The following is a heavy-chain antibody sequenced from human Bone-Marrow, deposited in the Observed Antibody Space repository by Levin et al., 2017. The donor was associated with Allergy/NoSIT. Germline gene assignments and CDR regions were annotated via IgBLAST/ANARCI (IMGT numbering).Heavy chain of an antibody. J-gene: IGHJ3*02. CDR3: ARWYCSSTGCYVADAFDI. D-gene: IGHD2-2*01. CDR1: GGTFSSYA. V-gene: IGHV1-69*06. CDR2: IIPIFGTA. Sequence: KISCKASGGTFSSYAISWVRQAPGQGLEWMGGIIPIFGTANYAQKFQGRVTITADKSTSTAYMELSSLRSEDTAVYYCARWYCSSTGCYVADAFDIWGQGTMVTVSS.